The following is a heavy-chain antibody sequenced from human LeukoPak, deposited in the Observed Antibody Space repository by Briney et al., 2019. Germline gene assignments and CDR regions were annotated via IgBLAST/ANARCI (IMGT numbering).Heavy chain of an antibody. Sequence: KSSETLSRTCTVSGGSISSYYWSWIRQSPGKGLECIGYIHYTGSTNYNPSLKSRVTISVETSKNQFSLKLKSVTAADTAVYYCARDRVGQQLVGRKNYYYYMDVWGKGTTVTISS. CDR3: ARDRVGQQLVGRKNYYYYMDV. CDR2: IHYTGST. D-gene: IGHD6-13*01. CDR1: GGSISSYY. V-gene: IGHV4-59*01. J-gene: IGHJ6*03.